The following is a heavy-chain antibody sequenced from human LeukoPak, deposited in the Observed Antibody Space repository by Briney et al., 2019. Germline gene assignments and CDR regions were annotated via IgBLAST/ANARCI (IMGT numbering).Heavy chain of an antibody. Sequence: PSETLSLTCAVYGGSFSGYYWSWIRQPPGKGLEWIGEISPRGNTNYHPSLKSRVTISGDTSKSQFSLKLSSVTAADTAVYFCVGYYYGSGSYHNYPNFDYWGQGTLVTVSS. CDR3: VGYYYGSGSYHNYPNFDY. J-gene: IGHJ4*02. CDR1: GGSFSGYY. CDR2: ISPRGNT. D-gene: IGHD3-10*01. V-gene: IGHV4-34*01.